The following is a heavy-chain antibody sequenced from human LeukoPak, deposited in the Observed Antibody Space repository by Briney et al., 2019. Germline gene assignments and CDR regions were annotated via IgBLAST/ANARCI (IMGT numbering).Heavy chain of an antibody. CDR2: MYYDGST. CDR3: ARRSDSGSDDGEDYFDY. Sequence: SETLSLTCTVSGGSIYSTSFYWGWIRQPPGKGLEWIGSMYYDGSTYYNPSLKSRVTISVDTSKNQFSLKLTSVTAADTAVYFCARRSDSGSDDGEDYFDYWGRGTLATVSS. V-gene: IGHV4-39*01. CDR1: GGSIYSTSFY. D-gene: IGHD1-26*01. J-gene: IGHJ4*02.